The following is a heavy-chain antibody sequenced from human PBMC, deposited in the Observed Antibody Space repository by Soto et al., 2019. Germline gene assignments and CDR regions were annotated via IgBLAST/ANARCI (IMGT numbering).Heavy chain of an antibody. Sequence: EMPLVESGGDLVQPGGSLRLSCAASGFTFSSYLMSWVRQAPGKGLEWVSSITTSGSNTNYADSVKGRFTISRDNFNNTLYLQMNSLRAEDTAVYYCAKRAYGSGIGWGQGTLVTVSS. CDR1: GFTFSSYL. D-gene: IGHD3-10*01. CDR3: AKRAYGSGIG. CDR2: ITTSGSNT. J-gene: IGHJ4*02. V-gene: IGHV3-23*04.